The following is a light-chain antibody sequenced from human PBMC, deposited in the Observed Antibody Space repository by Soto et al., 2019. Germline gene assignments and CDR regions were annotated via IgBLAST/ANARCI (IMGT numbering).Light chain of an antibody. CDR3: QSHDSTNVV. Sequence: NFMLTQPHSVSESPGKTVIISCTRSSGSIARNYVQWYQQRPGSSPTIVIYEDNERPSGVPDRFSGSIDSSSNSAFLTISGLKTEDEADYYCQSHDSTNVVFGGGTKLTVL. V-gene: IGLV6-57*01. J-gene: IGLJ3*02. CDR2: EDN. CDR1: SGSIARNY.